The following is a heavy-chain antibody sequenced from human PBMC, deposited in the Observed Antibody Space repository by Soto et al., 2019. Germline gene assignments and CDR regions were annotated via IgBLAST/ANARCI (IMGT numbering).Heavy chain of an antibody. Sequence: EVQLVESGGGLVQPGGSLRLSCAASGFTFSSYWMSWVRQAPGKGLEWVANIKQDGSEKYYVDSVKGRFTISRDIAKNSLYLQMNSLRAEDTAVYYCARGYCSGGSCLSFDYWGQGTLVTVSS. J-gene: IGHJ4*02. D-gene: IGHD2-15*01. V-gene: IGHV3-7*03. CDR3: ARGYCSGGSCLSFDY. CDR2: IKQDGSEK. CDR1: GFTFSSYW.